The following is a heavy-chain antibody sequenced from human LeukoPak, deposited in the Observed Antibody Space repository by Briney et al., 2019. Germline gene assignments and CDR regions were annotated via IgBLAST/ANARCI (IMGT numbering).Heavy chain of an antibody. J-gene: IGHJ4*02. CDR3: AKELGYCSGGSCQVFDY. CDR2: IYYSGST. D-gene: IGHD2-15*01. V-gene: IGHV4-39*07. CDR1: GGSISSSSYY. Sequence: SETLSLTCTVSGGSISSSSYYWGWIRQPPGKGLEWIGSIYYSGSTYYNPSLKSRVTISVDTSKNQFSLKLSSVTAADTAVYYCAKELGYCSGGSCQVFDYWGQGTLVTVSS.